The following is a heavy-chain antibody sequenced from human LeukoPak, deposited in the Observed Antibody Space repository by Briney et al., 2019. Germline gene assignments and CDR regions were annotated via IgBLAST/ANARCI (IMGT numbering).Heavy chain of an antibody. CDR3: ARDYGATSPNWFDP. V-gene: IGHV1-46*01. Sequence: ASVKVSCKASGYTFTSYYMHWVRQAPGQGLEWMGIINPSGGSTSNAQKFQGRVTMTTDTSTSTAYMELRSLRSDDTAVYYCARDYGATSPNWFDPWGQGTLVTVSS. J-gene: IGHJ5*02. D-gene: IGHD4/OR15-4a*01. CDR1: GYTFTSYY. CDR2: INPSGGST.